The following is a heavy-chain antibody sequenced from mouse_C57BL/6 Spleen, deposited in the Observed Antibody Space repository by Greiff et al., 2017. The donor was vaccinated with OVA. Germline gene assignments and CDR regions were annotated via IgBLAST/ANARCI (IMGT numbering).Heavy chain of an antibody. Sequence: VQLQQSGPELVQPGASVKLSCKASGYAFSSSWLNWVQQRPGKGLAWIGWIYPGDGDTHYHGKFKGKATLTADKSSSPAYMQLSSLTSEDAAVYFCARSPYGDYWGQGTTLTVSS. J-gene: IGHJ2*01. V-gene: IGHV1-82*01. CDR2: IYPGDGDT. CDR1: GYAFSSSW. D-gene: IGHD1-1*01. CDR3: ARSPYGDY.